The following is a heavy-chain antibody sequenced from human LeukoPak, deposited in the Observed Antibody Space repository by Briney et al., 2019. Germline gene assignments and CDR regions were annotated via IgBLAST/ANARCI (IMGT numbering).Heavy chain of an antibody. CDR1: GASIRNSNYY. J-gene: IGHJ4*02. D-gene: IGHD3-10*01. V-gene: IGHV4-39*01. CDR2: IYYSGTT. Sequence: SETLPLTCTVSGASIRNSNYYWAWIRQPPGKGLEWIGSIYYSGTTYYNLSLKSRVTISVDTSKNQFSLKLNSVTATDTAVYYCARHYGPWGQGTLVTVSS. CDR3: ARHYGP.